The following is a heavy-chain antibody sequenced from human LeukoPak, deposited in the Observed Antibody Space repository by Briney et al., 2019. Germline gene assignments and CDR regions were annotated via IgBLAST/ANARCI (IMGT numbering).Heavy chain of an antibody. V-gene: IGHV3-33*01. CDR3: ASSTMVRGVVDY. CDR2: IWYDGSNK. D-gene: IGHD3-10*01. CDR1: GFTFSSYG. Sequence: GGSLRLSCAASGFTFSSYGMHWVRQAPGKGLEWVAVIWYDGSNKYYADSVKGRFTISRDNSKNTLYLQMNSLRAEDTAVYYCASSTMVRGVVDYWGQGTLVTVSS. J-gene: IGHJ4*02.